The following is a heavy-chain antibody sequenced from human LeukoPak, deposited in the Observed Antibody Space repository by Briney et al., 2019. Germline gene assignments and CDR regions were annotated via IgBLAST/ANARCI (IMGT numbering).Heavy chain of an antibody. D-gene: IGHD3-22*01. V-gene: IGHV1-18*01. CDR3: ASLKNYYDSSGYLVTDAFDI. J-gene: IGHJ3*02. CDR2: ISGYNGNT. CDR1: GYTFTTYN. Sequence: ASVKVSCKASGYTFTTYNINWVREAPGQGLEWMGWISGYNGNTNYAQKLQGRVTMTTDTSTSTAYMELRSLKSDDTAVYYCASLKNYYDSSGYLVTDAFDIWGQGTMVTVSS.